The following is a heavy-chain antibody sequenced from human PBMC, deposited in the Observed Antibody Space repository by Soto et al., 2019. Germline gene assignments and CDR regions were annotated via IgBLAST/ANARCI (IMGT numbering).Heavy chain of an antibody. CDR2: IVVGSGNT. J-gene: IGHJ6*03. CDR3: AADTPKEYSGPRSRYYYYMDV. CDR1: GFTFTSSA. Sequence: QMQLVQSGPEVKKPGTSVKVSCNASGFTFTSSAMQWVRQDRGQRLEWIGWIVVGSGNTNYAQKFQERVTITRDMSTSTAYMELSSLRSEDTAVYYCAADTPKEYSGPRSRYYYYMDVWGKGTTVTVSS. D-gene: IGHD6-6*01. V-gene: IGHV1-58*02.